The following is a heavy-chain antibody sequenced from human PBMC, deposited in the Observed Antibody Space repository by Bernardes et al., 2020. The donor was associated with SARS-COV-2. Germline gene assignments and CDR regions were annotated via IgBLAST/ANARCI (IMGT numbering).Heavy chain of an antibody. Sequence: GGSLRLSCVASGFTFSNYAMNWVRQAPGKGLEWIAVVGCGGGFGSTATDYGDSVRGRFTVFRDNSRNTVYLQMNSLRADDTAVYHCAKAHPYILAIGKSGPFDIWGQGTVVTVSS. CDR2: VGCGGGFGSTAT. V-gene: IGHV3-23*01. CDR3: AKAHPYILAIGKSGPFDI. J-gene: IGHJ3*02. CDR1: GFTFSNYA. D-gene: IGHD3-9*01.